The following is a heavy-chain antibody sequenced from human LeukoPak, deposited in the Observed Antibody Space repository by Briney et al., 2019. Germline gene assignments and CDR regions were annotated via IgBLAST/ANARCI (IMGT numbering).Heavy chain of an antibody. CDR2: INHSGST. CDR3: ARILGYCTNGVCYNFAFDI. Sequence: PSETLSLTCAVYGGSLSGYYWSWIRQPPGKGLEWIGEINHSGSTNYNPSLKSRVSISVDKSKNQFSLKLSSVTAADTAVYYCARILGYCTNGVCYNFAFDIWGQGTMVTVSS. J-gene: IGHJ3*02. D-gene: IGHD2-8*01. CDR1: GGSLSGYY. V-gene: IGHV4-34*01.